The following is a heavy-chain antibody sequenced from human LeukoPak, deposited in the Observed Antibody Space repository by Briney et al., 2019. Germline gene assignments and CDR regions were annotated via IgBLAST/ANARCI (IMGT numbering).Heavy chain of an antibody. D-gene: IGHD6-19*01. CDR3: ARGRGSGWYQDYFDY. CDR1: GASLTYSY. Sequence: PSETLSLTCSVSGASLTYSYWSWIRQPPGKGLEWIGEINHSGSTNYNPSLKSRVTISVDTSKNQFSLKLSSVTAADTAVYYCARGRGSGWYQDYFDYWGKGTLVTVSS. CDR2: INHSGST. J-gene: IGHJ4*02. V-gene: IGHV4-34*01.